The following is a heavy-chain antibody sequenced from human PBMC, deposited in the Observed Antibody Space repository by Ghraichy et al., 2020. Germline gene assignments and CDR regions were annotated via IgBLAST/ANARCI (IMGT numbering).Heavy chain of an antibody. CDR2: IYYAGTT. Sequence: SETLSLTCTVSGGSVSGYYWSWIRQSPGKGLEWIGYIYYAGTTLYSPSLKSRVTISVDTSMNQVSLWLRSVIAADTAVYYCTRHDVVAVLARGMGVWGRGSKVTVSS. V-gene: IGHV4-59*08. D-gene: IGHD5-12*01. CDR1: GGSVSGYY. J-gene: IGHJ6*02. CDR3: TRHDVVAVLARGMGV.